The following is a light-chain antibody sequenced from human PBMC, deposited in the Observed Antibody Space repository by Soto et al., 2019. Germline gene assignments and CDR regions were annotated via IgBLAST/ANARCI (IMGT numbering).Light chain of an antibody. Sequence: EIVLTQSPATLSLSPGEGATLSCRASQSVSSRSFAWYQQKPGQAPRLLIYGSSSRAAGIPGWFSGSGSGTDFTLTISRLEAEDFVVYYYQEYCNSPYTFGEGTKLEIK. CDR2: GSS. J-gene: IGKJ2*01. V-gene: IGKV3-20*01. CDR1: QSVSSRS. CDR3: QEYCNSPYT.